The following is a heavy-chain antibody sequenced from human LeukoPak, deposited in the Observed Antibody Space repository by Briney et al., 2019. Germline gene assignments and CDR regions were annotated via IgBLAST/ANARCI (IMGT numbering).Heavy chain of an antibody. CDR3: ARDTDGAFDI. CDR1: GFTFSSYE. J-gene: IGHJ3*02. D-gene: IGHD4-17*01. CDR2: IRYDGSNK. Sequence: GGSLRLSCAASGFTFSSYEMNWVRQAPGKGLEWVAFIRYDGSNKYYADSVKGRFTISRDNSKNTLYLQMNSLRAEDTAVYYCARDTDGAFDIWGQGTMVTVSS. V-gene: IGHV3-30*02.